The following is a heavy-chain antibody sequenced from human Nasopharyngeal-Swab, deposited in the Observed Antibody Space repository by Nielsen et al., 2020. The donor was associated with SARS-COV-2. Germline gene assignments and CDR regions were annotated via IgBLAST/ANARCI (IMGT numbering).Heavy chain of an antibody. J-gene: IGHJ4*02. D-gene: IGHD6-19*01. Sequence: ASVKVSCKASGYTFTSYDINWVRQATGQGLEWMGCMNPNSGNTGYAQKFQGRVTMTRNTSISTAYMELSSLRSEDTAVYYCARGVNCQWLTRCYYFDYWGQGTLVTVSS. CDR3: ARGVNCQWLTRCYYFDY. CDR1: GYTFTSYD. CDR2: MNPNSGNT. V-gene: IGHV1-8*01.